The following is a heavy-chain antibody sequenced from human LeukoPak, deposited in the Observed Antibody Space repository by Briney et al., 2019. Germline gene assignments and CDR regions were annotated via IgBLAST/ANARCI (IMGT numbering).Heavy chain of an antibody. CDR1: GFTFSSYA. D-gene: IGHD5-18*01. Sequence: PGGSLRLSCAASGFTFSSYAMSWVRQAPGKGLEWVSAISGSGGSTYYADSVKGRFTISRDNSKNTLYLQMNSLRAEDTAVYYCARPRHPAMAYYYYYGMDVWGQGTTVTVSS. CDR3: ARPRHPAMAYYYYYGMDV. CDR2: ISGSGGST. J-gene: IGHJ6*02. V-gene: IGHV3-23*01.